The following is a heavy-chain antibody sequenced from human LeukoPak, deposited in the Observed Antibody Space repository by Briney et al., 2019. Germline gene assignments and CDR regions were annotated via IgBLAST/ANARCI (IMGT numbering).Heavy chain of an antibody. Sequence: PGGSLRLSCAASGFTFSSYEMNWVRQAPGKGLKWVSYISSSGDTIYYAALVRGRFTISRDNAKNSLYLQMNSLRAEDTAVYFCAREGTGRYYHYHYIDVWGKGTTVTISS. D-gene: IGHD1-1*01. J-gene: IGHJ6*03. CDR1: GFTFSSYE. V-gene: IGHV3-48*03. CDR2: ISSSGDTI. CDR3: AREGTGRYYHYHYIDV.